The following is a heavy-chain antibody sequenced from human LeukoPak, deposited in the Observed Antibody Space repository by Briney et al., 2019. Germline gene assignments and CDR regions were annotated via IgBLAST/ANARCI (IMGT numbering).Heavy chain of an antibody. CDR2: IKQDGSEK. CDR1: GFTFSSYW. CDR3: AREPLAAAGTLIDY. J-gene: IGHJ4*02. Sequence: GGSLRLSCAASGFTFSSYWMSWVRQAPGKGLEWVANIKQDGSEKYYVDSVKGRFTISRDNAKNSLYLQMNSLRAEDTAVYYCAREPLAAAGTLIDYWGQGTLVTVSS. V-gene: IGHV3-7*01. D-gene: IGHD6-13*01.